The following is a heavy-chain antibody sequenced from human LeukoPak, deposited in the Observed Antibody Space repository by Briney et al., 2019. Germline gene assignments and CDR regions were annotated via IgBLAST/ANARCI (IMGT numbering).Heavy chain of an antibody. CDR1: GGSISSYY. CDR2: IYYSGST. V-gene: IGHV4-59*01. Sequence: PSETLSLTCTVSGGSISSYYWSWIRQPPGKGLEWIGYIYYSGSTNYNPSLESRVTISVDTSKNQFSLKLSSVTAADTAVYYCARGNGGWYGNFDYWGQGTLVTVSS. CDR3: ARGNGGWYGNFDY. D-gene: IGHD6-19*01. J-gene: IGHJ4*02.